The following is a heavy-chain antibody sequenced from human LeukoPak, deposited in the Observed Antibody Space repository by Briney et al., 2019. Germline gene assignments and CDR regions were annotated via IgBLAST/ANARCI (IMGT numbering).Heavy chain of an antibody. CDR3: ARAAEWLPPADAFDI. V-gene: IGHV4-61*02. CDR1: GGSISSGSYY. CDR2: IYTSGST. Sequence: SETPSLTCTVSGGSISSGSYYWSWIRQPAGKGLEWIGRIYTSGSTNYNPSLKSRVTISVDTSKNQFSLKLSSVTAADTAVYYCARAAEWLPPADAFDIWGQGTMVTVSS. J-gene: IGHJ3*02. D-gene: IGHD5-18*01.